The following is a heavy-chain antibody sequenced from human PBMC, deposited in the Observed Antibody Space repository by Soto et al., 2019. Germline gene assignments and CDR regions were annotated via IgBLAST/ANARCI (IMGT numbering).Heavy chain of an antibody. Sequence: EVPLMESGGGLIQPGGYLRLSCAASGFTVSDYAMAWVRQVPGKGLEWVSGISDRGITTKYAASVKGRFTISRDNSKNTLFLQMSGRKAADTAVYYCAKDARRSGIVGQWVAWGQGALVTVSS. V-gene: IGHV3-23*01. J-gene: IGHJ4*02. CDR1: GFTVSDYA. D-gene: IGHD1-26*01. CDR3: AKDARRSGIVGQWVA. CDR2: ISDRGITT.